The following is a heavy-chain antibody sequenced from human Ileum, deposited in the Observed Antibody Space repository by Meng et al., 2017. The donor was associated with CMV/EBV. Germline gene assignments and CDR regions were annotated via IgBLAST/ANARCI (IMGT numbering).Heavy chain of an antibody. J-gene: IGHJ4*02. CDR2: IYWDDDK. V-gene: IGHV2-5*02. CDR3: AHSFYDFWSGSYSGAYLDY. D-gene: IGHD3-3*01. CDR1: GFSVNTRGVG. Sequence: QIPLKGPGTTPVKTKQPLTLTVSFFGFSVNTRGVGVGWIRQPQGKALEWLALIYWDDDKRYSPSLRNRLTITKDTSKNQVVLTMTNMDPVDTGTYYCAHSFYDFWSGSYSGAYLDYWGQGTLVTVSS.